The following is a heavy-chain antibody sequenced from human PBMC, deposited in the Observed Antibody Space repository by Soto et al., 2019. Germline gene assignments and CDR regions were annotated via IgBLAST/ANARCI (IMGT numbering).Heavy chain of an antibody. Sequence: VQSRESGGSLVQPGGSLTLSCAASGFPFSSYAMSWVRQTPEGGLEWVAAISGGGNDRYYADFVQGRFTFSRDNSRNILYLHMNSLRADDTAMYFCARSLFMVAPDSEPFDYWGQGTLVTVSS. D-gene: IGHD3-22*01. CDR3: ARSLFMVAPDSEPFDY. J-gene: IGHJ4*02. CDR1: GFPFSSYA. CDR2: ISGGGNDR. V-gene: IGHV3-23*01.